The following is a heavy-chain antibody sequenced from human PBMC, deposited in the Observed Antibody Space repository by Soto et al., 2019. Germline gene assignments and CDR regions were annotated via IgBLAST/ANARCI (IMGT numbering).Heavy chain of an antibody. D-gene: IGHD7-27*01. J-gene: IGHJ6*02. CDR2: ISSGGFIT. CDR3: ATGVVPSSNWGYYSYCLGV. CDR1: GFTFSDYY. Sequence: QVQLVESGGGSVKPGGSLRLSCAASGFTFSDYYMSWIRQAPGKGLEWVSYISSGGFITYYADTVKGRFTTSWDKAKNSLYLQMNTLSANVTAVYYCATGVVPSSNWGYYSYCLGVWGQGTTVTLSS. V-gene: IGHV3-11*01.